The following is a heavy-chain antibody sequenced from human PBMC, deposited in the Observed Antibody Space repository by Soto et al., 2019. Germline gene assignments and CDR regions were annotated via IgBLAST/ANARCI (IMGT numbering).Heavy chain of an antibody. V-gene: IGHV5-51*01. CDR2: IYAGDSDT. CDR1: GYTFTDYW. Sequence: GESLKISCKCSGYTFTDYWIGWVRQMPGKGLEYMGTIYAGDSDTRYSPSFEGRVTMSVDKSISTAYLHWSSLKASDTAMYYCARRHYGVIPFDYWGQGALVTVSS. CDR3: ARRHYGVIPFDY. D-gene: IGHD4-17*01. J-gene: IGHJ4*02.